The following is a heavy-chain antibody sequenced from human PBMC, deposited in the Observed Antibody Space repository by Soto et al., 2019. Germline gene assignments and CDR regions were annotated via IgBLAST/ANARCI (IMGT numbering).Heavy chain of an antibody. Sequence: QVQLQESGPGLVKPSQTLSLACTVSGGSISSGGYYWSWIRQHPGKGLEWIGYIYYSGSTYYNPSLKSRVTISVDTSKNQFYLKLSSVTAADTAVYYCARRGMAAAGTGYFQHWGQGTLVTGSS. CDR2: IYYSGST. D-gene: IGHD6-13*01. J-gene: IGHJ1*01. CDR1: GGSISSGGYY. V-gene: IGHV4-31*03. CDR3: ARRGMAAAGTGYFQH.